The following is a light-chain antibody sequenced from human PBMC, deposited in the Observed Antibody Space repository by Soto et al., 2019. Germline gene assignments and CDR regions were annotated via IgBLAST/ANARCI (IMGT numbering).Light chain of an antibody. J-gene: IGKJ1*01. CDR3: QQYGSSSWT. V-gene: IGKV3-20*01. CDR2: GAS. Sequence: EFVLTQSPGTLSLSPGKRATLSCRASQSISRSYLAWYQQRPGQAPRLLIYGASSRATGIPDRFSGSGSGTEFTLTISRLEPEDFAVYYCQQYGSSSWTFGQGTKVEIK. CDR1: QSISRSY.